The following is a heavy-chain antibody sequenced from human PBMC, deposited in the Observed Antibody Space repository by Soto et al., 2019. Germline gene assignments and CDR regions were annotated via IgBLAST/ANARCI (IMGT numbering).Heavy chain of an antibody. Sequence: GGSLRLSCAVSGFTFSLYGMHWVRQSPGKGLEWVAFISHEGRNKYYADSVKGRFTLSRDNSKNTLSLQMESLRPEDTAVYYCAKGRDSTLLRWQYFDNWGQGTQVTVSS. CDR2: ISHEGRNK. V-gene: IGHV3-30*18. CDR3: AKGRDSTLLRWQYFDN. J-gene: IGHJ4*02. D-gene: IGHD4-17*01. CDR1: GFTFSLYG.